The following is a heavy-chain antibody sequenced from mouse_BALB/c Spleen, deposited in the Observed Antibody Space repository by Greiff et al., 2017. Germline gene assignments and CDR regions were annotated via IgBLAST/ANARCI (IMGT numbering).Heavy chain of an antibody. CDR1: GYTFTSYW. Sequence: QVQLQQSGAELARPGASVKLSCKASGYTFTSYWMQWVKQRPGQGLEWIGAIYPGDGDTRYTQKFKGKATLTADKSSSTAYMQLSSLASEDSAVYYCAREGEHYYGYVDAMDYWGQGTSVTVSS. CDR3: AREGEHYYGYVDAMDY. V-gene: IGHV1-87*01. D-gene: IGHD1-2*01. CDR2: IYPGDGDT. J-gene: IGHJ4*01.